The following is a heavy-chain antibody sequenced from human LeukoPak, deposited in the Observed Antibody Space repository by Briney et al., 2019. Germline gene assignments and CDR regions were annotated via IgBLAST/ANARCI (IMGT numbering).Heavy chain of an antibody. CDR2: IRSKAYGGTT. Sequence: GGSLRLSCTASGFTFCDYAMSWFREAPGKGLEWVGFIRSKAYGGTTEYAASVKGRFTISRDDSKSIAYLQMNSLKTEDTAVYYCTLKPYYYDSSGYYLYYFDYWGQGTLVTVSS. D-gene: IGHD3-22*01. CDR1: GFTFCDYA. V-gene: IGHV3-49*03. J-gene: IGHJ4*02. CDR3: TLKPYYYDSSGYYLYYFDY.